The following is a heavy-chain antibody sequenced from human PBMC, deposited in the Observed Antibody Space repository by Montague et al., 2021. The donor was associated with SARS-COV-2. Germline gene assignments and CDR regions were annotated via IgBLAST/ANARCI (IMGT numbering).Heavy chain of an antibody. CDR1: GDSIRSSSYY. J-gene: IGHJ4*02. CDR3: ARHVHPALGSGAIDY. V-gene: IGHV4-39*01. D-gene: IGHD3-16*01. CDR2: IYYNGST. Sequence: SETLSLTCTVSGDSIRSSSYYWGWIRQPPGRGLEWIGSIYYNGSTYYNPFFKSRVTISVDTSKTQFSLKLSSVTAADTAVYSCARHVHPALGSGAIDYWGQGALVTVSS.